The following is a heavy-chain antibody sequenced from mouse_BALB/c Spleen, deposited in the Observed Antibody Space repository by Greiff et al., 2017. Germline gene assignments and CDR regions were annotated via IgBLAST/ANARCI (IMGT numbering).Heavy chain of an antibody. V-gene: IGHV1-39*01. D-gene: IGHD2-4*01. CDR3: AREASLYDYERETGGYFDY. CDR2: IDPYYGGT. Sequence: EVQLQQSGPELEKPGASVKISCKASGYSFTGYNMNWVKQSNGKSLEWIGNIDPYYGGTSYNQKFKGKATLTVDKSSSTAYMQLKSLTSEDSAVYYCAREASLYDYERETGGYFDYWGQGTTLTVSS. CDR1: GYSFTGYN. J-gene: IGHJ2*01.